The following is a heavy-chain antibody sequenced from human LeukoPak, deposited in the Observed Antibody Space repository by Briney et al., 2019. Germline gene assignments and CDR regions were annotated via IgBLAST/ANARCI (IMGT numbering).Heavy chain of an antibody. CDR1: GYTFTSYG. Sequence: ASVKVSRKASGYTFTSYGISWARQAPGQGLEWMGWISAYNGNTNYAQKLQGRVTMTTDTSTSTAYMELRSLRSDDTAVYYCARDGVPAAIRDYYYYYYMDVWGKGTTVTVSS. CDR3: ARDGVPAAIRDYYYYYYMDV. D-gene: IGHD2-2*02. J-gene: IGHJ6*03. V-gene: IGHV1-18*01. CDR2: ISAYNGNT.